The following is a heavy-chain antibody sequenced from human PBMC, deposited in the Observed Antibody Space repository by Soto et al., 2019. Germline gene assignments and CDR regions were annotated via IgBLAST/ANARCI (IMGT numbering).Heavy chain of an antibody. V-gene: IGHV3-21*01. D-gene: IGHD1-7*01. Sequence: EVQLVESGGGLVKSGGSLRLSCAASGFSFSSDSMGWVRQAPGKGLEWVSSISSSGSFMNYADSVKGRFTISRDNAKNSLYLQMSGLKDEDTAVYYCARDPPTGTTLDWADSWGQGTLVTVSS. CDR1: GFSFSSDS. CDR3: ARDPPTGTTLDWADS. CDR2: ISSSGSFM. J-gene: IGHJ4*02.